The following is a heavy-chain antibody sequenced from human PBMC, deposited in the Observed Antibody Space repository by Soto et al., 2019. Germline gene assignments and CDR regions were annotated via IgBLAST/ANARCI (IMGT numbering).Heavy chain of an antibody. Sequence: GGSLRLSCISSGFTFSSYLMSWVRQAPGKGLEWVANIKQDGSKKYYVDSVKGRFTISRDNAKNSLYLEMDSLRAEDTAAYYCARARGYDTLTGYPYYFDYWGQSTLVTVSS. D-gene: IGHD3-9*01. CDR3: ARARGYDTLTGYPYYFDY. CDR1: GFTFSSYL. V-gene: IGHV3-7*01. CDR2: IKQDGSKK. J-gene: IGHJ4*02.